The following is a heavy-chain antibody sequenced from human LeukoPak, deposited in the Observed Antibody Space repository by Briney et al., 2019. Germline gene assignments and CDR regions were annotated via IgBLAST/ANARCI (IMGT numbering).Heavy chain of an antibody. D-gene: IGHD6-13*01. Sequence: PGGSLRLSCAASGVTFSSYSMNWVRQAPGKGLEWVSSISSSSSYIYYADSVKGRFTISRDNAKNSLYLQMNSLRAEDTAVYYCARDRWDSSWLYYFDYWGQGTLVTVSS. CDR3: ARDRWDSSWLYYFDY. V-gene: IGHV3-21*01. CDR1: GVTFSSYS. CDR2: ISSSSSYI. J-gene: IGHJ4*02.